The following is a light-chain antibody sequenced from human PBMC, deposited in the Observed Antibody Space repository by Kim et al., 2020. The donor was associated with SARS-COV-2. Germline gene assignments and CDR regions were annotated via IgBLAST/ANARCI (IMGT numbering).Light chain of an antibody. V-gene: IGKV1-13*02. CDR3: QQFNSYPRT. CDR1: QGIRSA. CDR2: DAS. J-gene: IGKJ2*01. Sequence: SASVGDRVTIACRESQGIRSALAWYQQKPGKAPKLLIYDASSLESGVPSRFSGSGSGTDFTLTISSLQPEDFATYYCQQFNSYPRTFGQGTKLEI.